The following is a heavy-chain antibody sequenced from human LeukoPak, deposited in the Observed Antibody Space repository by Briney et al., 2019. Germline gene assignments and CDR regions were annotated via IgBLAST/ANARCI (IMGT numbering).Heavy chain of an antibody. CDR3: ARDQSSNWSSSGWYYFDY. V-gene: IGHV1-69*13. CDR2: IIPIFGTA. D-gene: IGHD6-19*01. CDR1: GGTFSSYA. J-gene: IGHJ4*02. Sequence: GASVKVSCKASGGTFSSYAISWVRQAPGQGLEWMGGIIPIFGTANYAQKFQGRVTITADESTSTAYMELSSLRSEDTAVYYCARDQSSNWSSSGWYYFDYWGQGTLVTVSS.